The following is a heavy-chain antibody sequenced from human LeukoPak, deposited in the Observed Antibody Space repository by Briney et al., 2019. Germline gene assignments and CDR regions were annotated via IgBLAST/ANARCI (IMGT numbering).Heavy chain of an antibody. J-gene: IGHJ4*02. Sequence: PGGSLRLSCVASGFIVSNNYMSWVRQAPGKGLEWVSVLYNAGSTYYADSVKGRFTISRDNSKNTLYLQMNSLRAEDTAVYYCAKAAQYGSGTTIDYWGQGTLVTVSS. CDR3: AKAAQYGSGTTIDY. V-gene: IGHV3-53*05. CDR1: GFIVSNNY. CDR2: LYNAGST. D-gene: IGHD3-10*01.